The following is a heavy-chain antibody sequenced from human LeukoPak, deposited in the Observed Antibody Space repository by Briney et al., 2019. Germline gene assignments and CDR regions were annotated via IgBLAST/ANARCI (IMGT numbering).Heavy chain of an antibody. CDR3: AAPLPDDYFDP. CDR1: GYTFTIYD. V-gene: IGHV1-8*01. D-gene: IGHD4-11*01. J-gene: IGHJ5*02. CDR2: MNPDSGNT. Sequence: ASVKVSCKASGYTFTIYDINWVRQAAGQGLEWMGWMNPDSGNTDLAQKFQGRVNMTRNTSISTAYMELTSLTSEDTAVYYCAAPLPDDYFDPWGQGTLVTASS.